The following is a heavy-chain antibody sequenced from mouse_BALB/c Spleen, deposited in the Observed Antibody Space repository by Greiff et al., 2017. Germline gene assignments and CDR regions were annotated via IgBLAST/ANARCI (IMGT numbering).Heavy chain of an antibody. CDR1: GFDFSRYW. V-gene: IGHV4-1*02. D-gene: IGHD2-1*01. J-gene: IGHJ2*01. CDR3: ARPSYYGNDYFDY. Sequence: EVKVVESGGGLVQPGGSLKLTCAASGFDFSRYWMSWVRQAPGKGLEWIGEINPDSSTINYTPSLKDKFIISRDNAKNTLYLQMSKVRSEDTALYYCARPSYYGNDYFDYWGQGTTLTVSS. CDR2: INPDSSTI.